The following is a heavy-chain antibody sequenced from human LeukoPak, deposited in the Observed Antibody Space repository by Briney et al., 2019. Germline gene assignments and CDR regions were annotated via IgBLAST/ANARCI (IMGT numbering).Heavy chain of an antibody. CDR1: GGSFSGYY. V-gene: IGHV4-34*01. J-gene: IGHJ4*02. CDR2: INHSGST. Sequence: SETLSLTCAVYGGSFSGYYWSWIRQPPGKGLEWIGEINHSGSTNYNPSLKSRVTISVDTSKNQFSLKLSSVTAADTAVYYCAREGDQNYYDSSGYYRFDYWGQGTLVTVSS. CDR3: AREGDQNYYDSSGYYRFDY. D-gene: IGHD3-22*01.